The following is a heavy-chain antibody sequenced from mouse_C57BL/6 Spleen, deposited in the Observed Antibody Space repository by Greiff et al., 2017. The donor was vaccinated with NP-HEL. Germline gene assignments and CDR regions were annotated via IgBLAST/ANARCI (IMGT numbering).Heavy chain of an antibody. CDR3: ARWGSSYSYAMDY. V-gene: IGHV1-82*01. CDR1: GYAFSSSW. Sequence: QVQLQQSGPELVKPGASVKISCKASGYAFSSSWMNWVKQRPGKGPEWIGRIYPGDGDTNYNGKFKGKATLTADKSSSTAYMQLSSLTSEDSAVYFCARWGSSYSYAMDYWGQGTSVTVSS. D-gene: IGHD1-1*01. J-gene: IGHJ4*01. CDR2: IYPGDGDT.